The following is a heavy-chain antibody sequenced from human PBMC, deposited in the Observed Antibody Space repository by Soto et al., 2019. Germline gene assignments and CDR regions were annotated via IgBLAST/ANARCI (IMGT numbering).Heavy chain of an antibody. CDR3: ARDHLILPAHDFFYGSDV. V-gene: IGHV3-7*03. Sequence: GGSLRLSCDVSGFTFSMYSMSWVRQSPGKGLEWVAKIPQDGVDGHYADSVKGRFTISRDNGKNSLYLQLNNLRAEDTAVYYCARDHLILPAHDFFYGSDVWGRGATVTVSS. CDR2: IPQDGVDG. CDR1: GFTFSMYS. J-gene: IGHJ6*02. D-gene: IGHD2-21*02.